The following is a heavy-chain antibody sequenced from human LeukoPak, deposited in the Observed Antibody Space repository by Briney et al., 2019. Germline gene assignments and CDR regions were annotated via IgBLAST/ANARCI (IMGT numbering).Heavy chain of an antibody. D-gene: IGHD6-13*01. J-gene: IGHJ4*02. CDR3: ARVQQQLVRLWDDSDY. CDR2: ISSSSSYI. CDR1: GFTFSSYS. Sequence: PGGSLRLSCAASGFTFSSYSMNWVRQAPGKGLEWVSSISSSSSYIYYADSVKGRFTISRDNAKNSLYLQMNSLRAEDTAVYYCARVQQQLVRLWDDSDYWGQGTLVTVSS. V-gene: IGHV3-21*01.